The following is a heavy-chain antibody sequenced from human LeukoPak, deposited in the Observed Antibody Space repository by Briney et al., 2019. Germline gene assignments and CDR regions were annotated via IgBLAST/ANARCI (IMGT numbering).Heavy chain of an antibody. V-gene: IGHV1-18*01. CDR2: VSNYNGDT. Sequence: GASVKVSCKASGYTFTDFGFIWVRQAPGQGLEWMGWVSNYNGDTDYAKKFQDRVTLTTESTTQTTFMELRNLRSDDSAVYYCARADSMALYFLYWGQGTLVSVSS. CDR3: ARADSMALYFLY. CDR1: GYTFTDFG. J-gene: IGHJ1*01. D-gene: IGHD3-22*01.